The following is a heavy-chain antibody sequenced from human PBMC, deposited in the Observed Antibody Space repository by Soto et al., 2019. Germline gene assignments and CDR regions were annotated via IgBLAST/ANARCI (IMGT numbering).Heavy chain of an antibody. Sequence: SETLSLTCAVSGGSISSGGYSWSWIRQSPGKGLEWIGYVYSGGGTNYSPSFMGRVTISVDTSKSQFSLKVNSVTAADTAMYYCARVTDCGGDCYGGWFDPWGQGTLVTVSS. CDR1: GGSISSGGYS. V-gene: IGHV4-61*08. CDR2: VYSGGGT. CDR3: ARVTDCGGDCYGGWFDP. D-gene: IGHD2-21*02. J-gene: IGHJ5*02.